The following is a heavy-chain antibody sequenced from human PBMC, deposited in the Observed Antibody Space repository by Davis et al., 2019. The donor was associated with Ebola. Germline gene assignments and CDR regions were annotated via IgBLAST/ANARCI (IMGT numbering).Heavy chain of an antibody. J-gene: IGHJ4*02. D-gene: IGHD1-26*01. Sequence: SVTVTCKASAGTFSSYAISWVRQAPGQGLEWMGGIIPIFGTANYAQKFQGRVTITADKSTSTAYLQWSSLKASDTAMYYCARHGSIVGATPPNYWGQGTLVTVSS. V-gene: IGHV1-69*06. CDR3: ARHGSIVGATPPNY. CDR1: AGTFSSYA. CDR2: IIPIFGTA.